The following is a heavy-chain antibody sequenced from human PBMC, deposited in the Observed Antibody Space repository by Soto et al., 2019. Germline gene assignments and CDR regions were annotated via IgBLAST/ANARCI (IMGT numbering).Heavy chain of an antibody. CDR3: ARDCGGDCSTPAY. Sequence: SVTLSLTCTVSGGSISSGDYYWSWIRQPPGKGLERIGYIYYSGSTYYNPSLKSRVTISVDTSKNQFSLKLSSVTAADTAVYYCARDCGGDCSTPAYWGQGTLVTVSS. D-gene: IGHD2-21*02. V-gene: IGHV4-30-4*01. CDR1: GGSISSGDYY. J-gene: IGHJ4*02. CDR2: IYYSGST.